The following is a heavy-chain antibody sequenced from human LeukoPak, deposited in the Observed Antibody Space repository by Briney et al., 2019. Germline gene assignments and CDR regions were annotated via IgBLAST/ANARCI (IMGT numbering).Heavy chain of an antibody. CDR1: GGSFSGYY. J-gene: IGHJ4*02. CDR2: INHSGTT. V-gene: IGHV4-34*01. CDR3: ARGQYRRDY. Sequence: SETLSLTCAVYGGSFSGYYWNWIRQPPGKGLEWNGEINHSGTTKYNPSLKSRVTISIDTSKNQFSLNVRSVTAADTAVYYCARGQYRRDYWGQGTLVTVSS. D-gene: IGHD5-18*01.